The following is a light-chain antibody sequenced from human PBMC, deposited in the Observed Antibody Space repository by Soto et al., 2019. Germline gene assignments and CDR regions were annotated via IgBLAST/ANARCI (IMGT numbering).Light chain of an antibody. V-gene: IGKV3-20*01. CDR2: GAS. CDR1: QSVSSGY. J-gene: IGKJ3*01. Sequence: EIVLTQSPGTLSLSPGERATLSCRASQSVSSGYLAWYQQRPGQAPRLLIYGASSRATGIPDRFSGSGSGTDFTLTISRLEAEDFAVYYCQQYGTTFGPGTKVDIK. CDR3: QQYGTT.